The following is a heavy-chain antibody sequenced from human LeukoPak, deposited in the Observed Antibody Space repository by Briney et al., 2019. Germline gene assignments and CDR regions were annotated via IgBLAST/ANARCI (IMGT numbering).Heavy chain of an antibody. CDR2: IYNSGAT. CDR3: ARRLDSGWALDDAFDI. CDR1: GDSFSSFY. Sequence: SETLSLTCTVSGDSFSSFYWTWVRQSPGKGLEWIGYIYNSGATNYNPSLKSRVTLSVDTSKRRLALKLAPATTADTAMYYCARRLDSGWALDDAFDIWGHGTMVTVSS. V-gene: IGHV4-59*01. D-gene: IGHD6-19*01. J-gene: IGHJ3*02.